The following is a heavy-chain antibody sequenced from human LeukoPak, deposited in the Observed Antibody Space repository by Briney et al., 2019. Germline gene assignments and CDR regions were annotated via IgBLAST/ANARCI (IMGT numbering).Heavy chain of an antibody. J-gene: IGHJ6*02. Sequence: VASVKVSCKASGYTFTSYDINWVRQATGQGLEWMGWMNPNSGNTGYAQKFQGRVTMTRNTSISTAYMELSSLRSEDTAVYYCARGPYDILTGYHYYCGMDVWGQGTTVTVSS. V-gene: IGHV1-8*01. CDR1: GYTFTSYD. D-gene: IGHD3-9*01. CDR2: MNPNSGNT. CDR3: ARGPYDILTGYHYYCGMDV.